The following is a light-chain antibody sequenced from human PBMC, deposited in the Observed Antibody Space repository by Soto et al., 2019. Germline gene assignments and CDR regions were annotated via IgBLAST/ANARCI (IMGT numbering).Light chain of an antibody. CDR1: QNISSY. J-gene: IGKJ1*01. CDR2: DVS. Sequence: IVLTQSPATLSLSLGERGTIPCRASQNISSYLIWYPQNPGQDTRLLIYDVSNRDTGIPERVSGSGSGTEFTLTISSLKPEEFAVYYGQQYNNWPKTFGQGTKVDIK. V-gene: IGKV3-11*01. CDR3: QQYNNWPKT.